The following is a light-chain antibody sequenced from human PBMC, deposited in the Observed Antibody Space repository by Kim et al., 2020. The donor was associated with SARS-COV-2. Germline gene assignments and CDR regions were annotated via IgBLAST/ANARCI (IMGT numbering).Light chain of an antibody. Sequence: DIVMTQSPDSLAVSLGERTTINCKSSQSVLYSSSNKNYLAWYQQKPGQPPKLLIYWASARESGVPDRFSASGSGTDFTLTISNLQAEDVAVYYCQQYYNTPYTFGQGTKLEI. CDR2: WAS. J-gene: IGKJ2*01. CDR1: QSVLYSSSNKNY. CDR3: QQYYNTPYT. V-gene: IGKV4-1*01.